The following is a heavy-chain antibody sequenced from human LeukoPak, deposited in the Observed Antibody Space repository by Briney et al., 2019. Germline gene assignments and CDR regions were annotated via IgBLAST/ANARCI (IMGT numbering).Heavy chain of an antibody. CDR1: GFTFTSSA. CDR2: IVVGSGNT. D-gene: IGHD3-22*01. Sequence: ASVKVSCKASGFTFTSSAMQWVRQARGQRLEWIGWIVVGSGNTNYAQKFQERVTITRDMSTSTAYMELSSLRSEDTAVYYCXXXXDYYDSAMGDYWGQGTLVTVSS. V-gene: IGHV1-58*02. CDR3: XXXXDYYDSAMGDY. J-gene: IGHJ4*02.